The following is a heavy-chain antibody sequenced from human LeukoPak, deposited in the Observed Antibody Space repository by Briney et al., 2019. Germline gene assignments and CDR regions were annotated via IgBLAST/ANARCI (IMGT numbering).Heavy chain of an antibody. CDR1: GYTFNAYV. D-gene: IGHD6-19*01. Sequence: ASVKVSCKASGYTFNAYVIHWVRQGPGQSLEWVGCINAGNGDTTYSQKFQGRVTIAGDTSASTAYMELNSLRSEDTAVYYCARDSRYTSGWFGYSDSWGQGTLVTVSS. V-gene: IGHV1-3*01. J-gene: IGHJ4*02. CDR2: INAGNGDT. CDR3: ARDSRYTSGWFGYSDS.